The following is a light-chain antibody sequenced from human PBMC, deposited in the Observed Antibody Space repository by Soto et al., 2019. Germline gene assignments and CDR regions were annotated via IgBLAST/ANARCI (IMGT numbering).Light chain of an antibody. CDR3: SSYTSTGTLV. CDR2: EVI. CDR1: NSDVGAYNY. V-gene: IGLV2-14*01. Sequence: QSVLTQPASVSGSPGQSITISCTGTNSDVGAYNYVSWYQKYPGKAPKLVIYEVINRPSGVSNRFSGSKSGKTASLTISGLQAEDEADYYCSSYTSTGTLVFGGGTKVTV. J-gene: IGLJ2*01.